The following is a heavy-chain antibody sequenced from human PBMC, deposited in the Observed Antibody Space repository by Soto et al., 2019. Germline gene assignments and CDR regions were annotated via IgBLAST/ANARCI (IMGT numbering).Heavy chain of an antibody. CDR3: ARHGDVLMVYAASLDY. Sequence: GXSVKVSSPASGYSFINYYRHWVRQAPGQGLEWMGILNPSGGNTIYAQKFQGRVTMTRDASTSTVYMELSSLRSEDTAVYYCARHGDVLMVYAASLDYWGQGTLVTVSS. J-gene: IGHJ4*02. CDR2: LNPSGGNT. D-gene: IGHD2-8*01. CDR1: GYSFINYY. V-gene: IGHV1-46*01.